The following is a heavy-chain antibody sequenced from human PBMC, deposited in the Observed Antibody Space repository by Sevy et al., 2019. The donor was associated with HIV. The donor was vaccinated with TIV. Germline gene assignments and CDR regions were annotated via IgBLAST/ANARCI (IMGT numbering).Heavy chain of an antibody. CDR1: GGSITSLY. D-gene: IGHD2-21*01. V-gene: IGHV4-59*08. J-gene: IGHJ4*02. Sequence: SDTLSLTCTVSGGSITSLYWNWIRQPPGKGLEWIANIYYNGHINYNPSLKSLVTLSLDTSKNQFSLSLSSVTAADTGMYYCAGVNAWGRGYCCGLGTLVSVS. CDR3: AGVNAWGRGYC. CDR2: IYYNGHI.